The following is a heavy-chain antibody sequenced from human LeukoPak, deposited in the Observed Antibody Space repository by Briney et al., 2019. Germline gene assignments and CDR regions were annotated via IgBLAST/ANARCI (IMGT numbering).Heavy chain of an antibody. V-gene: IGHV1-18*01. J-gene: IGHJ4*02. CDR3: ARDGYYDILTGTDF. Sequence: ASVKVSCKTSGYFFPSYGISWVRQAPGQGLEWIGWITPSNGNTHYAQNFQGRVTVTTDTSTSTVYMELGSLRSDATAVYYCARDGYYDILTGTDFWGQGTLVTVSS. CDR1: GYFFPSYG. D-gene: IGHD3-9*01. CDR2: ITPSNGNT.